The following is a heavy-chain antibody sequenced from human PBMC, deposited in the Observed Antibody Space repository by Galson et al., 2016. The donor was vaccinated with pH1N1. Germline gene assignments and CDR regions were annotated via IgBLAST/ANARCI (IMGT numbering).Heavy chain of an antibody. CDR2: IYPGDSDT. CDR1: GYSFKSYW. D-gene: IGHD1/OR15-1a*01. CDR3: ARRGINGTDF. V-gene: IGHV5-51*01. Sequence: QSGAEVKKSGDSLKISCKGSGYSFKSYWIAWVRQMPGKGLEWMGIIYPGDSDTRYSPSFLGQVIMSADKSISTAFLQWSSLNASDTAMYYCARRGINGTDFWGQGIQVTVS. J-gene: IGHJ4*02.